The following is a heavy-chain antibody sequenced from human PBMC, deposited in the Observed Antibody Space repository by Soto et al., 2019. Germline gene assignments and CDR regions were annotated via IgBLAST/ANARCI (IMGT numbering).Heavy chain of an antibody. CDR1: GFTFSGYW. CDR3: ARDIVAGSGSLDS. CDR2: FIREVVGA. J-gene: IGHJ4*02. V-gene: IGHV3-74*01. D-gene: IGHD3-10*01. Sequence: GGSLRLSCATSGFTFSGYWMHWVRQAPGKGLEWVLRFIREVVGAYYADSVKGRFTISRDNAKNTFFLQMNNLRADDTAVYYCARDIVAGSGSLDSWGQGTLVTVSS.